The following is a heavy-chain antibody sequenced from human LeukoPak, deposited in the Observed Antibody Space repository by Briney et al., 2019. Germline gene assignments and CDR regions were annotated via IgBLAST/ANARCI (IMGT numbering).Heavy chain of an antibody. D-gene: IGHD3-9*01. CDR1: GFTFSRYW. V-gene: IGHV3-74*01. J-gene: IGHJ4*02. Sequence: PGGSLRLSCAASGFTFSRYWMHWVRQAPGRGLVWVSRINTDGSRTDYADSVKGRFTISRDNAKNTLYLQMNSLGAEDTAVYYCASDFTGYDDYWGQGTLDSVSS. CDR2: INTDGSRT. CDR3: ASDFTGYDDY.